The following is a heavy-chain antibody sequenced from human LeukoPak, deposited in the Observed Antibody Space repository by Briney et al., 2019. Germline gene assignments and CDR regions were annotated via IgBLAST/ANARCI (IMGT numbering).Heavy chain of an antibody. V-gene: IGHV3-30-3*01. D-gene: IGHD6-13*01. CDR3: ARDPDPLRYSSSYPPYYFDY. Sequence: GRSLRLSCAASGFTFSSYAMHWVRQAPGKGLEWVAVISYDGSNKYYADSVKGRFTISRDNSKNTLYLEMNSLRAEDTAVYYCARDPDPLRYSSSYPPYYFDYWGQGTLVTVSS. J-gene: IGHJ4*02. CDR2: ISYDGSNK. CDR1: GFTFSSYA.